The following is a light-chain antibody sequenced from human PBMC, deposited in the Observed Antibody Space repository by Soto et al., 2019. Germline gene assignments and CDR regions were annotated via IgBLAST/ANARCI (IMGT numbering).Light chain of an antibody. CDR3: QQYGSSPCA. V-gene: IGKV3-20*01. CDR2: GAS. CDR1: QSVSSSY. Sequence: EIVLTQSPGTLSLSPGKRATLSCRASQSVSSSYLAWYRQKPGQAPRLLIYGASSRATGIPDRVSGSGSGTDLTLTISRLGPEDYAVYYCQQYGSSPCASGQGTKLQIK. J-gene: IGKJ2*02.